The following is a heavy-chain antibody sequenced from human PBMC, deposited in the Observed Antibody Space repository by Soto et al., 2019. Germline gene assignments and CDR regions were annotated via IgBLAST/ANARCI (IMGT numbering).Heavy chain of an antibody. CDR1: GFTFSSYA. J-gene: IGHJ6*02. D-gene: IGHD2-15*01. CDR3: AKIPSDIVVVVAATPFGMDV. CDR2: ISGSGGST. V-gene: IGHV3-23*01. Sequence: SLRLSCAASGFTFSSYAMSWVRQAPGKGLEWVSAISGSGGSTYYADSVKGRFTISRDNSKNTLYLQMNSLRAEDTAVYYCAKIPSDIVVVVAATPFGMDVWGQGTTVTVSS.